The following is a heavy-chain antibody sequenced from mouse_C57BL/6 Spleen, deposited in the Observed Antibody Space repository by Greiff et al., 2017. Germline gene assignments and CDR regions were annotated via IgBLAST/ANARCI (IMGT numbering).Heavy chain of an antibody. J-gene: IGHJ2*01. CDR1: GFTFSSYG. CDR3: ARHPGSYYFDY. V-gene: IGHV5-6*01. D-gene: IGHD4-1*01. CDR2: ISSGGSYT. Sequence: VQLKESGGDLVKPGGSLKLSCAASGFTFSSYGMSWVRQTPDKRLEWVATISSGGSYTYYPDSVKGRFTISRDNAKNTLYLQMSSLKSEDTAMYYCARHPGSYYFDYWGQGTTLTVSS.